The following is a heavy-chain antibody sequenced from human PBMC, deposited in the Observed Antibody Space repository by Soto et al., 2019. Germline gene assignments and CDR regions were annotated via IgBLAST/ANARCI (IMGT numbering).Heavy chain of an antibody. Sequence: PSETLSLTCTVSGDSISSYYWSWIRQPPGKGLEWIGYIHYSGSTNYNPSLKSRVTISVDTSKNQFSLRLSSVTAADTAVYYCARQVVDGTVAGTGSFDSWGQGTLVTV. D-gene: IGHD6-19*01. J-gene: IGHJ4*02. CDR3: ARQVVDGTVAGTGSFDS. CDR1: GDSISSYY. CDR2: IHYSGST. V-gene: IGHV4-59*08.